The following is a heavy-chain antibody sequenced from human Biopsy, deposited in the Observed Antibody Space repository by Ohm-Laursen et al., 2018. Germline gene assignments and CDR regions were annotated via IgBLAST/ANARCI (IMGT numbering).Heavy chain of an antibody. CDR2: IYITGET. J-gene: IGHJ5*02. V-gene: IGHV4-4*07. Sequence: SQTLSLTCTVSGGYISHYYWTWIRQPSGQGLEWIGRIYITGETDNNPYLKRRVTISLNSSEKQFSLKLKSVTAADTAIYYFARAPPLIRGVVESWFDPWGQGILVTVSS. CDR1: GGYISHYY. D-gene: IGHD3-10*01. CDR3: ARAPPLIRGVVESWFDP.